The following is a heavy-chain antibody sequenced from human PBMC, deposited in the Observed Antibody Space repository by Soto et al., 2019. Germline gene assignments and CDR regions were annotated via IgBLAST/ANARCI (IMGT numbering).Heavy chain of an antibody. V-gene: IGHV4-31*03. D-gene: IGHD3-10*01. CDR2: IYYSGST. Sequence: TQPLTYTVAGGKSSSGGYYWSFKKKHPGKGLEWIGYIYYSGSTYYNPSLKSRVTISVDTSKNQFSLKLSSVTAADTAVYYCAIIPYYGSGSYSNYFDYWGQGTLVTVSS. J-gene: IGHJ4*02. CDR3: AIIPYYGSGSYSNYFDY. CDR1: GGKSSSGGYY.